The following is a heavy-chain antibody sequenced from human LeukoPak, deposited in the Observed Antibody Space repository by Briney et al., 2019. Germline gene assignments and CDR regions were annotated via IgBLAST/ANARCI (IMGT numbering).Heavy chain of an antibody. CDR2: ISGSGDTI. J-gene: IGHJ5*02. V-gene: IGHV3-48*03. CDR3: ARDPLDDYSSSWYDKRWFDP. CDR1: GFTFSRYE. D-gene: IGHD6-13*01. Sequence: SGGSLRLSCAASGFTFSRYEMNWVRQAPGKGLEWISYISGSGDTIYYADSVKGRFTISRDNAKNSLYLQMNSLRAEDTAVYYCARDPLDDYSSSWYDKRWFDPWGQGTLVTVSS.